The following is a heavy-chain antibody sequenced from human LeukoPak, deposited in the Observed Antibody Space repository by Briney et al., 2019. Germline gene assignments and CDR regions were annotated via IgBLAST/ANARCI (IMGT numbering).Heavy chain of an antibody. CDR3: ARLYSSSSNRRDY. V-gene: IGHV5-51*01. J-gene: IGHJ4*02. D-gene: IGHD6-13*01. Sequence: GESLKISCKGSGYSFTSYWIGWVRQTLGKGLEWMGIIYPGDSGTRYSPSFQGQVTISADKSISTAYLQWSSLKASDTAMYYCARLYSSSSNRRDYWGQGTLVTVSS. CDR2: IYPGDSGT. CDR1: GYSFTSYW.